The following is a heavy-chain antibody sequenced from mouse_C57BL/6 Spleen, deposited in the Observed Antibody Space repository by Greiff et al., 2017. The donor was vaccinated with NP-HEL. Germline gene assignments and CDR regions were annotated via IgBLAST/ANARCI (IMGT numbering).Heavy chain of an antibody. D-gene: IGHD4-1*01. J-gene: IGHJ3*01. CDR2: FTMYSDAT. CDR3: ASGRGTGTGGAY. CDR1: YFAFMASA. V-gene: IGHV1-49*01. Sequence: QVQLQQSGAELVRPGSSVKLSCKDSYFAFMASAMHWVKQRPGHGLEWIGSFTMYSDATEYSENFKGKATLTANTSSSTAYLELSRLTSEDSAVDYRASGRGTGTGGAYGGQGTLVTVSA.